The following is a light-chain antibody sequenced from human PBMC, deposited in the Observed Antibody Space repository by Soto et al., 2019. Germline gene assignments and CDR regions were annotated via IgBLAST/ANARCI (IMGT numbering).Light chain of an antibody. Sequence: QSVLTQPASVSGSPGQSIAISCTGTSSDVGGYDYVSWYQQLPGKAPKLLIYDVNNRPSGVSHRFSGSKSGNTASLTISGLQAEDEADYYCRSYTGSSTFVFGTGTKVPVL. CDR1: SSDVGGYDY. CDR2: DVN. V-gene: IGLV2-14*01. J-gene: IGLJ1*01. CDR3: RSYTGSSTFV.